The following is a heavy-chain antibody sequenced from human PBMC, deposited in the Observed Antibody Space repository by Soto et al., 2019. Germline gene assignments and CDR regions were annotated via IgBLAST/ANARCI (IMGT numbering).Heavy chain of an antibody. V-gene: IGHV3-64D*08. J-gene: IGHJ6*02. D-gene: IGHD1-26*01. CDR3: VKDIGGALYRTGMDV. CDR1: GSTFSSST. Sequence: GGSLRLSCSASGSTFSSSTMHWVRQAPGKGLEYVSSISTNGDTTYHADSVKDRFTISRDNSKNTLYLQMSSLRPEDTAVFYCVKDIGGALYRTGMDVWGPGTTVTVSS. CDR2: ISTNGDTT.